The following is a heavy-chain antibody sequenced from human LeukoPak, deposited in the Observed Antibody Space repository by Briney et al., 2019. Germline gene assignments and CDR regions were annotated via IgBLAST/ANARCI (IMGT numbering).Heavy chain of an antibody. J-gene: IGHJ4*02. Sequence: GGSLRLSCAASGFTVSSSYMSWVRQAPGKGLEWVSVIYSAGSTYYADSVKGRFTISRDNSKNTLYLQMNSLRAEDTAVYYCARGTIAAAGYYYFDYWGQGTQVTVSS. CDR3: ARGTIAAAGYYYFDY. CDR1: GFTVSSSY. V-gene: IGHV3-53*01. CDR2: IYSAGST. D-gene: IGHD6-13*01.